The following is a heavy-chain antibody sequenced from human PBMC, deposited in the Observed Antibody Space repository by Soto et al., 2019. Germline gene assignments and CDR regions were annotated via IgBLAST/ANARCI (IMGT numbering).Heavy chain of an antibody. D-gene: IGHD5-12*01. V-gene: IGHV1-46*01. CDR1: GYTFTSYE. CDR2: ISPSDGST. J-gene: IGHJ4*02. CDR3: ARERRDGYNTFDY. Sequence: ASVKVSCKASGYTFTSYEMYSLRQAPGQGLEWMGIISPSDGSTTYAQKFQGRVTMTRDTSTSTVYMELSSLRSEDTAVYYCARERRDGYNTFDYWGQGTLVTVSS.